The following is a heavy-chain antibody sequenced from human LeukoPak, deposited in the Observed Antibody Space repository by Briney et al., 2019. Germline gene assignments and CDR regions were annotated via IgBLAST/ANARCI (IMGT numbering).Heavy chain of an antibody. V-gene: IGHV3-74*03. CDR3: TRDLAATETFDY. Sequence: PGGSLRLSCAASGFTFSNYWMHWVRRAPGKGLMWVSRISSDGRSTTYADSVKGRFTLSRDNAKNTLYLQMNSLRAEDTAVYYYTRDLAATETFDYWGQGTLVTVSS. D-gene: IGHD6-25*01. CDR2: ISSDGRST. J-gene: IGHJ4*02. CDR1: GFTFSNYW.